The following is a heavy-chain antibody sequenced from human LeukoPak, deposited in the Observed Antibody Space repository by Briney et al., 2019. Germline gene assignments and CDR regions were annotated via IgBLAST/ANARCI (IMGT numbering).Heavy chain of an antibody. CDR1: GGSISDYY. D-gene: IGHD6-25*01. Sequence: SETLSLTCTVSGGSISDYYWSWIRQPPGKGLEWIGNIYYSGSANHNPSLKSRVTISRDTSKNQFSLKLTSVTTADTAVYYCARAGGVKTAALDLDYWGQGTLVTVSS. CDR2: IYYSGSA. J-gene: IGHJ4*02. CDR3: ARAGGVKTAALDLDY. V-gene: IGHV4-59*01.